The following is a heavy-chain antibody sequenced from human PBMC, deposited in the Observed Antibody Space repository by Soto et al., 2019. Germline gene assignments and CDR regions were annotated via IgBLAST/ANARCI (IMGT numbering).Heavy chain of an antibody. CDR3: ARVGWTSLTFFDY. Sequence: ASVKVSCKASGYTFTGYYMHWVRQAPGQGLEWMGWINPNSGGTIYAQKFQGWVTMTRDTSISTAYMELSRLRSDDTAVYYCARVGWTSLTFFDYWGQGTLVTVSS. D-gene: IGHD4-17*01. CDR1: GYTFTGYY. J-gene: IGHJ4*02. CDR2: INPNSGGT. V-gene: IGHV1-2*04.